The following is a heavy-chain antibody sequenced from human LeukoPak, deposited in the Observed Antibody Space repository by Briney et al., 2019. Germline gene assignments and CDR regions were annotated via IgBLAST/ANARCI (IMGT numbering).Heavy chain of an antibody. D-gene: IGHD1-26*01. V-gene: IGHV3-48*03. CDR1: GFTFSGYE. CDR3: ASGRLVGAPDY. CDR2: ISTSGSTI. Sequence: GGSLRLSCAASGFTFSGYEMNWVRQAPGKGLEWISCISTSGSTIYSADSVKGRFTFSRDNAKNTLYLQMNSLRAEDTAVYYCASGRLVGAPDYWGQGTLVTVSS. J-gene: IGHJ4*02.